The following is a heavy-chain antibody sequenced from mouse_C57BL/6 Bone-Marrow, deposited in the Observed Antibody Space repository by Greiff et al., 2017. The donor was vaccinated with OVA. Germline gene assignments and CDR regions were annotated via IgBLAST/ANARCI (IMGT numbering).Heavy chain of an antibody. D-gene: IGHD2-4*01. CDR3: ARSLYDYDGAY. CDR1: GYTFTSYW. J-gene: IGHJ3*01. CDR2: IHPNSGST. V-gene: IGHV1-64*01. Sequence: QVQLKQPGAELVKPGASVKLSCKASGYTFTSYWMHWVKQRPGQGLEWIGMIHPNSGSTNYNEKFKSKATLTVDKSSSTAYMQLSSLTSEDSAVYYCARSLYDYDGAYWGQGTLVTVSA.